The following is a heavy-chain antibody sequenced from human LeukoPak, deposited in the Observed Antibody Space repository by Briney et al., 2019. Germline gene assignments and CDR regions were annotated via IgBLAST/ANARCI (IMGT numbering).Heavy chain of an antibody. V-gene: IGHV4-34*01. Sequence: KPSETLPLTCAVYGGSFSGYYWSWIRQPPGKGLEWIGEINHSGSTNYNPSLKSRVTISVDTSKNQFSLKPSSVTAADTAVYYCAVDAGPYYYDSSGAPWGQGTLVTVSS. J-gene: IGHJ5*02. CDR3: AVDAGPYYYDSSGAP. CDR2: INHSGST. CDR1: GGSFSGYY. D-gene: IGHD3-22*01.